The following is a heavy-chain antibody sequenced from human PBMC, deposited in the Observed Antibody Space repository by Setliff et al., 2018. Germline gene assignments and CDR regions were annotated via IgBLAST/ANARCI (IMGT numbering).Heavy chain of an antibody. V-gene: IGHV4-4*02. CDR2: IYHSGST. Sequence: PSETLSLTCAVSGGSISSSNWWSWVRQPPGKGLEWIGEIYHSGSTNYNPSLKSRVTISVDTSKKQFSLKLSSVTAADTAVYYCARRHCSGGSCYSLNYFDYWGQGTLVTVSS. CDR3: ARRHCSGGSCYSLNYFDY. J-gene: IGHJ4*02. CDR1: GGSISSSNW. D-gene: IGHD2-15*01.